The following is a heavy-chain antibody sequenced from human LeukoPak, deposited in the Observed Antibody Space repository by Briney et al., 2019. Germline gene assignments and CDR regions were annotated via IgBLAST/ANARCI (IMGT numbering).Heavy chain of an antibody. Sequence: GGSLRLSCAASGFTFSDYGMHCVRQAPGKGLEWVAVIWYDGSDKYYADSVKGRFTISRDNSKNTLYLQMNSLRAEDTAVYYCAKDLIALAAAGTSVYWGQGTLVTVSS. D-gene: IGHD6-13*01. J-gene: IGHJ4*02. CDR1: GFTFSDYG. CDR3: AKDLIALAAAGTSVY. CDR2: IWYDGSDK. V-gene: IGHV3-30*02.